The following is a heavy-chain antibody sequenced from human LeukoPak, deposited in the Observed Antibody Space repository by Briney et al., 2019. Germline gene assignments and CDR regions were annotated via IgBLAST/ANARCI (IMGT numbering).Heavy chain of an antibody. CDR2: ISGSSGTT. CDR3: AKEVSWNLHYFDY. CDR1: GFTFSSYA. J-gene: IGHJ4*02. D-gene: IGHD1-1*01. Sequence: GGSLRLSCAASGFTFSSYAMIWVRQAPGKGLEGVSVISGSSGTTYYADSVKGRFTISRDNSKNTLYLQMNSLRAEDTAVYYCAKEVSWNLHYFDYWGQGTLVTVSS. V-gene: IGHV3-23*01.